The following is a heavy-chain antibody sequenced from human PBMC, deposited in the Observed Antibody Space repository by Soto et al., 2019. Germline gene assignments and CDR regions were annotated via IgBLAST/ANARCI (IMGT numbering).Heavy chain of an antibody. CDR2: ISASGGRT. CDR3: AKDHLPVGDYYYGVDV. CDR1: GFTFNTYA. J-gene: IGHJ6*02. Sequence: GGSLRLSCSASGFTFNTYAMSWVRQAPGRRLEWVSTISASGGRTYYADSVKGRFTVSRDNSQNTLRPDTDSLRAEDTALYYCAKDHLPVGDYYYGVDVWGQGTTVTVSS. D-gene: IGHD1-26*01. V-gene: IGHV3-23*01.